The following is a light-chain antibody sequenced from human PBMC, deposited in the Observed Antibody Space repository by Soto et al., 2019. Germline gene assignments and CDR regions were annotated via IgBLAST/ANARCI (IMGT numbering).Light chain of an antibody. CDR1: ESISTY. J-gene: IGKJ2*01. CDR3: QQTYSNSPYT. CDR2: AAS. V-gene: IGKV1-39*01. Sequence: DIQMTPSPSSLSASVGDRVTITCRASESISTYLNWFQQKPGKAPKLLIYAASSLQNGVPSRFSGGGSGTDFILTISSLQPEDFATYYCQQTYSNSPYTFGQGTKLEIK.